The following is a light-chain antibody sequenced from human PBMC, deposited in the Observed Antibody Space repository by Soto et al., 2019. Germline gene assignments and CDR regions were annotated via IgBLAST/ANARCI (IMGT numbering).Light chain of an antibody. V-gene: IGKV2-28*01. CDR2: LGS. CDR1: QSLLHSNGNNN. CDR3: FQGLLSPPVT. Sequence: IIMTQSPLSLLVTPGEPASISCRSSQSLLHSNGNNNWDWYQQRPGQSPHLLIYLGSYRAYGGPDRCSGRGAGTDDTLKIIRVEAEDVWAYYYFQGLLSPPVTFGQGTRLENK. J-gene: IGKJ5*01.